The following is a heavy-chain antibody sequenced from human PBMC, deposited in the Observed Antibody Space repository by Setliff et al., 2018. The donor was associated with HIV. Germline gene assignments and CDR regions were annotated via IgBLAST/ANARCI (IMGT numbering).Heavy chain of an antibody. CDR3: TREEYSYGYLVL. D-gene: IGHD5-18*01. CDR1: GFTFSNYA. J-gene: IGHJ4*02. V-gene: IGHV3-48*01. Sequence: PGGSLRLSCAASGFTFSNYAMNWVRQAPGKGLEWVSYISSSSSKIYYADSVKGRFTISRDSAKNSLYLQMNSLRAEDTAVYYCTREEYSYGYLVLWGQGTLVTVS. CDR2: ISSSSSKI.